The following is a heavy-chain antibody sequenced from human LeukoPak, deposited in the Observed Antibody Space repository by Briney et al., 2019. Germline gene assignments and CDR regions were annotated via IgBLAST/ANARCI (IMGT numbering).Heavy chain of an antibody. CDR3: ARPYSSGWYDAFDI. CDR1: GYTFTGYY. CDR2: INPNSGGT. V-gene: IGHV1-2*02. Sequence: ASVKVSCKASGYTFTGYYMHWVRQAPGQGLEWMGWINPNSGGTNYAQKFQGRVTMTRDTSISTAYMELSRLRSDDMAVYYCARPYSSGWYDAFDIWGQGTMVTVSS. J-gene: IGHJ3*02. D-gene: IGHD6-19*01.